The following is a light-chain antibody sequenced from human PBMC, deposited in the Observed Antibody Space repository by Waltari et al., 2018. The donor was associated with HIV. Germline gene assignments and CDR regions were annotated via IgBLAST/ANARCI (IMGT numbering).Light chain of an antibody. CDR3: CSYAVTNTFV. Sequence: QSALTQPRSVSGSPGHSVTISCTGTSRDIGIYNYVSWYQQHPGKAPKLLISDVTRRPSGVPDRFSGSKSGNTASLTISGLQADDEADYYCCSYAVTNTFVFGTGTKVTVL. CDR1: SRDIGIYNY. CDR2: DVT. J-gene: IGLJ1*01. V-gene: IGLV2-11*01.